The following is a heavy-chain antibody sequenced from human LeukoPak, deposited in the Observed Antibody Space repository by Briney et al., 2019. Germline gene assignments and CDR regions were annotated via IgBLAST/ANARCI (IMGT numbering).Heavy chain of an antibody. J-gene: IGHJ4*02. Sequence: GGSLRLSCAASGFTFSNYWMSWVRQAPGKGLEWVANIREDGSEKYYVDSVKGQYTISRDNAKNSLFLQMDSLRAEDTAVYYCARDLAGHYYGSGSSFDYWGQGTLVTVS. CDR3: ARDLAGHYYGSGSSFDY. CDR2: IREDGSEK. D-gene: IGHD3-10*01. V-gene: IGHV3-7*01. CDR1: GFTFSNYW.